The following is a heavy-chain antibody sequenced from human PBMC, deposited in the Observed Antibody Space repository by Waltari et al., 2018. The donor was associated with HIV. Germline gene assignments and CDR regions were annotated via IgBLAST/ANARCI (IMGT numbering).Heavy chain of an antibody. V-gene: IGHV1-69*01. Sequence: QVQLIQSGTEVKKPGSSVKVSCKASGGTFRSFAISWVRQAPGQGLEWLGGIFPLLHTANYSQKFQGRVTIIADESTSVAYMELSSLRSDDTAVYYCARLAGTGWYYFDYWGQGTLVTVSS. CDR2: IFPLLHTA. CDR3: ARLAGTGWYYFDY. D-gene: IGHD6-19*01. CDR1: GGTFRSFA. J-gene: IGHJ4*02.